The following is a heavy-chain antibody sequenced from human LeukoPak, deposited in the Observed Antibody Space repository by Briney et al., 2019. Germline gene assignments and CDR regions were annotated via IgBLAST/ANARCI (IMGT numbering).Heavy chain of an antibody. J-gene: IGHJ4*02. D-gene: IGHD3-22*01. V-gene: IGHV1-69*05. Sequence: SVKVSCKASGGTFSSYAISWVRQAPGQGLEWMGGIIPIFGTANYAQKFQGRVTITTDESTSTAYMELSSLRSEDTAVYYCARRRGDYYDSSGYLDYWGQGTPVTVSS. CDR1: GGTFSSYA. CDR3: ARRRGDYYDSSGYLDY. CDR2: IIPIFGTA.